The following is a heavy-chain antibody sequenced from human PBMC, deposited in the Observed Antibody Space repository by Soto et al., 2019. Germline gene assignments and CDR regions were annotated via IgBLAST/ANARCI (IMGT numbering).Heavy chain of an antibody. V-gene: IGHV3-23*01. CDR2: ISGSGGST. CDR3: AKDSVVVVAATIGY. CDR1: GFTFSGLR. Sequence: RGSLRLSCAAAGFTFSGLRTHWVRQAPGKGLEWVAVISGSGGSTYYADSVKGRFTISRDNSKNTLYLQMNSLRAEDTAVYYCAKDSVVVVAATIGYWGQGTLVTVSS. J-gene: IGHJ4*02. D-gene: IGHD2-15*01.